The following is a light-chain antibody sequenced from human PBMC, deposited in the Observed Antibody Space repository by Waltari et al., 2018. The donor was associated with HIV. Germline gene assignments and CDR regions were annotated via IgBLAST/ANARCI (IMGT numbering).Light chain of an antibody. CDR1: QSVSSKN. CDR2: GAS. J-gene: IGKJ2*01. Sequence: EIVLTQSPGTLSLSPGERGPLSCRARQSVSSKNLAWYEKKPGQAPSHRIYGASSRSTGIPDRFRGSGSGTDFTLTISRLEPDDFAVYYCQQYVNAPYTFGQGTKLEIK. V-gene: IGKV3-20*01. CDR3: QQYVNAPYT.